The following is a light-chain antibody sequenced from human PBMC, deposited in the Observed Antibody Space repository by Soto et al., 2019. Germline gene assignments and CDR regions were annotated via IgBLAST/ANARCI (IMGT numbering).Light chain of an antibody. V-gene: IGLV2-23*01. CDR3: CSFGSSSTYL. CDR2: EGN. CDR1: SSDIGSYNL. Sequence: QSSMSHAAAMSGAPGQAVSLSCTGISSDIGSYNLVSWYQQHPGKAPKLMIYEGNKRPSGVSTRFSGSKSGNTASLTISGLQAEDEADYYCCSFGSSSTYLFGTGTKVTVL. J-gene: IGLJ1*01.